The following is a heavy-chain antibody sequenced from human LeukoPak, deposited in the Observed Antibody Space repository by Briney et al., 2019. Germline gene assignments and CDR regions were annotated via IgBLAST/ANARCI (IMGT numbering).Heavy chain of an antibody. V-gene: IGHV4-59*01. CDR3: AREVVAAPGTVDY. CDR1: GDSISGFH. D-gene: IGHD6-13*01. CDR2: IYYSGST. Sequence: SETLSLTCTVSGDSISGFHWSWIRQPPGKGLEWIGYIYYSGSTNYNPSLKSRVTISVDTSKNQFSLRLTSVTAADTAVYYCAREVVAAPGTVDYWGQGTLVTVSS. J-gene: IGHJ4*02.